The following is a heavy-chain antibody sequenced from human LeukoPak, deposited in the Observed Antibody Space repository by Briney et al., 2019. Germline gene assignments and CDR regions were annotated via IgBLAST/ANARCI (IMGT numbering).Heavy chain of an antibody. CDR1: GFTFSSYA. Sequence: GGSLRLSCAASGFTFSSYAMSWVRQAPGKGLEWVSAVSGSGGSTYYADSVKGRFTISRDNSKNTLYLQMNSLRAEDTAVYYCARGYDIWENDYWGQGTLVTVSS. CDR3: ARGYDIWENDY. D-gene: IGHD3-9*01. V-gene: IGHV3-23*01. CDR2: VSGSGGST. J-gene: IGHJ4*02.